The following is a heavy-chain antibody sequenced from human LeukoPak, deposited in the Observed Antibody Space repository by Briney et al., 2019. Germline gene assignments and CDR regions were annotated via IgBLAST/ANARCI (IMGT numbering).Heavy chain of an antibody. D-gene: IGHD3-22*01. CDR3: AKDRTVYDSSGLDY. V-gene: IGHV3-9*01. J-gene: IGHJ4*02. CDR2: ISWNSGSI. Sequence: PGGSLRLSCTASGFTFDDYAVHWVRRAPGKGLEWVSGISWNSGSIGYADSVKGRFTISRDNAKNSLYLQMNSLIAEDTALYYCAKDRTVYDSSGLDYWGQGTLVTVSS. CDR1: GFTFDDYA.